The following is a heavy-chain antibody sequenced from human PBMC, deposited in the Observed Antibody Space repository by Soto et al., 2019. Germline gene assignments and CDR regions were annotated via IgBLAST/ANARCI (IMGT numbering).Heavy chain of an antibody. J-gene: IGHJ4*02. CDR1: GGSFSGYY. CDR3: ARGYFLLLWFGELDTPHYFDY. D-gene: IGHD3-10*01. CDR2: INHSGST. V-gene: IGHV4-34*01. Sequence: PSETLSLTCAVYGGSFSGYYWSWIRQPPGKGLEWIGEINHSGSTNYNPSLKSRVTISVDTSKNQFSLKLSSVTAADTAVYYCARGYFLLLWFGELDTPHYFDYWGQGTLVTVSS.